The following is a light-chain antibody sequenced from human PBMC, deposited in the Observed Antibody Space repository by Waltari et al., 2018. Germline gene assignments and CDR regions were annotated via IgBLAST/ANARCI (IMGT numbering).Light chain of an antibody. CDR1: SRDVGGYNY. CDR2: EVN. J-gene: IGLJ1*01. Sequence: QSALTQPPSASGSPGQSVTISCPGTSRDVGGYNYVSWYQQHPGKAPKLMLYEVNKRPSGVPDRFSGSRSGNTASLTVSGLQAEDEADYYCSSYSGSNDYVFGTGTEVTVL. CDR3: SSYSGSNDYV. V-gene: IGLV2-8*01.